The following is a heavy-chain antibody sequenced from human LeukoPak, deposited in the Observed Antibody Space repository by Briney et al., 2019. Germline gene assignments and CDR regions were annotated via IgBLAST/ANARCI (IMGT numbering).Heavy chain of an antibody. J-gene: IGHJ4*02. CDR2: IYYSGST. D-gene: IGHD5-18*01. Sequence: PSETLSLTCTVSGGSISSSSYYWGWIRQPPGKGLGWIGSIYYSGSTYYNPSLKSRVTISVDTSKNQFSLKLSSVTAADTAVYYCARHTAMAPYYFDYWGQGTLVTVSS. CDR3: ARHTAMAPYYFDY. CDR1: GGSISSSSYY. V-gene: IGHV4-39*01.